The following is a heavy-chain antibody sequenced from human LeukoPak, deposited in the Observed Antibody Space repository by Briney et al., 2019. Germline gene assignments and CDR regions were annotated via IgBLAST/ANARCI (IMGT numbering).Heavy chain of an antibody. CDR2: IYYSGST. J-gene: IGHJ4*02. D-gene: IGHD5-18*01. CDR3: AKAGIQLWLFDS. CDR1: GDSISSGGYY. Sequence: SQTLSLTCTVSGDSISSGGYYWSWIRQHPGKGLEWIGYIYYSGSTFYNPSLRSRVTISGDTSKNQFSLKLSSVTGADTAVYYCAKAGIQLWLFDSWGQGTLVTVS. V-gene: IGHV4-31*03.